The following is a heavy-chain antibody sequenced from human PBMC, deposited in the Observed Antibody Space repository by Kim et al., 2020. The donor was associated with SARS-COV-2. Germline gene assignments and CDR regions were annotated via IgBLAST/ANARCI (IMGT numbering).Heavy chain of an antibody. Sequence: SETLSLTCAVSGLSISSNNWWIWVRQPPGRGLEWIGEMYPSGTTNYNPSLNGRFIISLDKSRNLVSLRVTFVTAADTAVYYCAKVLGGCTNTGCYLQPWGQGSLLTVSS. J-gene: IGHJ5*02. CDR1: GLSISSNNW. CDR3: AKVLGGCTNTGCYLQP. V-gene: IGHV4-4*02. D-gene: IGHD2-8*01. CDR2: MYPSGTT.